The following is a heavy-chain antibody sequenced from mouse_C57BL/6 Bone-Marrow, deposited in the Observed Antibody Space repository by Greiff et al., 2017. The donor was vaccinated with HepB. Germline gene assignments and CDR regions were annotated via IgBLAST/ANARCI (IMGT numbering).Heavy chain of an antibody. D-gene: IGHD2-4*01. CDR3: TTYDYAYYAMDY. V-gene: IGHV14-4*01. CDR1: GFNIKDDY. CDR2: IDPENGDT. Sequence: VQLQQSGAELVRPGASVKLSCTASGFNIKDDYMHWVKQRPEQGLEWIGWIDPENGDTEYASKFQGKATITADTSSNPAYLQLSSLTSEDTAVYYCTTYDYAYYAMDYWGQGTSVTVSS. J-gene: IGHJ4*01.